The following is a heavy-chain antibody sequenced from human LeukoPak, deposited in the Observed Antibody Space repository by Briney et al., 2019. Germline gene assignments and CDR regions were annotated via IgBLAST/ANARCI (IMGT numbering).Heavy chain of an antibody. CDR1: GFSFSNYN. Sequence: GGSLRLSCEASGFSFSNYNMDWVRQTPGKGLEWISSITTSSSHTFYADSVKGRFTISRDNARNSLYLQMNSLRAEDTAVYYCARDNCSGGSCYLGYFDYWGQGTLVTVSS. J-gene: IGHJ4*02. CDR3: ARDNCSGGSCYLGYFDY. V-gene: IGHV3-21*01. D-gene: IGHD2-15*01. CDR2: ITTSSSHT.